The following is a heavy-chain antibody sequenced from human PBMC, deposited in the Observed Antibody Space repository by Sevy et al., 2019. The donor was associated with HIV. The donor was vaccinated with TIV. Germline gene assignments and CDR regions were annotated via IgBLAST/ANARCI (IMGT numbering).Heavy chain of an antibody. CDR1: GFTFSTSA. Sequence: GGSLRLSCAVSGFTFSTSAMSWVRQAPGKGLEWVSSISGSGGSTYYANSVKGRFPISRDNSKNTVYLQMNGLRAEDSAVYYCARVPHPAAMQTFYYFGMDVWGQGTTVTVSS. J-gene: IGHJ6*02. V-gene: IGHV3-23*01. CDR2: ISGSGGST. CDR3: ARVPHPAAMQTFYYFGMDV. D-gene: IGHD2-2*01.